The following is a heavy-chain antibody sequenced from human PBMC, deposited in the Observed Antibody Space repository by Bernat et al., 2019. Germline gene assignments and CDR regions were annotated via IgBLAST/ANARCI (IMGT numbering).Heavy chain of an antibody. D-gene: IGHD3-10*01. CDR3: TRDEYGSGSVAFDY. J-gene: IGHJ4*02. CDR2: IRDKAYGGTT. Sequence: DVQLVESGGGLVQPGRSLRLSCTPSGFIFGDYAMSWFRQAPGKGLEWVGFIRDKAYGGTTDYAASVKGRFTISRDNSKSIAYLQMNSLKTEDTAVYYCTRDEYGSGSVAFDYWGQGTLVTVSS. CDR1: GFIFGDYA. V-gene: IGHV3-49*03.